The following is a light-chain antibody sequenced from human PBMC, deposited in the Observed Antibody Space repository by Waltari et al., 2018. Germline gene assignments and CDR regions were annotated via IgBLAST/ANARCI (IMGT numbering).Light chain of an antibody. Sequence: ERVMMQSPATLSVSPGDRATLSCRASQSVKNNLAWYQQKPGQAPSLLIYAGSTRATGVPARFSGSGSGTEFTLTISSLQSEDFAVYYCQQYDRWPPLTFGGGTKVEIK. CDR1: QSVKNN. V-gene: IGKV3-15*01. J-gene: IGKJ4*01. CDR3: QQYDRWPPLT. CDR2: AGS.